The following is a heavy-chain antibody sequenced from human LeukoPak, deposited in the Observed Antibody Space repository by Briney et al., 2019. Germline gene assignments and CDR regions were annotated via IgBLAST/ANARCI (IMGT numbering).Heavy chain of an antibody. CDR1: GYSFTNYW. CDR3: ARQGAAAPYDY. D-gene: IGHD6-13*01. CDR2: IYPGDSDT. Sequence: RGESLKISCKGSGYSFTNYWVGWVRQVPGKGLEWMGIIYPGDSDTRYSPSFQGQVTLSADKSISTAYLQWSSLKASDTAMYYCARQGAAAPYDYWGQGTLVTVSS. V-gene: IGHV5-51*01. J-gene: IGHJ4*02.